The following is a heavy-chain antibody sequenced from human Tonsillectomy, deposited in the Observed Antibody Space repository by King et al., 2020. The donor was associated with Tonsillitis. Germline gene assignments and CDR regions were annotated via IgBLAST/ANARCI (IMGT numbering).Heavy chain of an antibody. Sequence: VQLVESGGGLVKPGGSLRLSCAASGFTFSDYYMSWIRQAPGKGLEWVSYISSSGSTINYADSVKGRFTISRDNAKNSLYLQMNSLRAEDTAVYYCSGSWGGEGYYYGSSGYPPGYWGQGTLVTVSS. CDR2: ISSSGSTI. CDR3: SGSWGGEGYYYGSSGYPPGY. D-gene: IGHD3-22*01. J-gene: IGHJ4*02. CDR1: GFTFSDYY. V-gene: IGHV3-11*01.